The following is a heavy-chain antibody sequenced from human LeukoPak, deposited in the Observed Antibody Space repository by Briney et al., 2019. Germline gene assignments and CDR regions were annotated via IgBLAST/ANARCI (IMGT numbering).Heavy chain of an antibody. J-gene: IGHJ1*01. V-gene: IGHV1-18*01. CDR3: ARAFSSSWYLPGEYFQH. CDR1: GYTFTSYG. CDR2: ISAYNGNT. Sequence: ASVKVSCKASGYTFTSYGISWVRQAPGQGLEWMGWISAYNGNTNYAQKLQGRVTMTTDTSTSTAYMELRSLRSDDTAVYYCARAFSSSWYLPGEYFQHWGQGTLVTVSS. D-gene: IGHD6-13*01.